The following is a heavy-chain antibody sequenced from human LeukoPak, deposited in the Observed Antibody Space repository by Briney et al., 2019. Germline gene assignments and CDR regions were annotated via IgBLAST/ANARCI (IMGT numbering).Heavy chain of an antibody. J-gene: IGHJ3*02. CDR1: GGSISSYY. V-gene: IGHV4-59*08. CDR3: GRLSARFCSGGTCYTNGAVDI. CDR2: IFYSGST. D-gene: IGHD2-15*01. Sequence: SETLSLTCTVSGGSISSYYWSWIRQPPGQGLEWIGYIFYSGSTNYNPSLKSRVTMSVDTSNKQFSLRLSSVTAADTALYYCGRLSARFCSGGTCYTNGAVDICGQGTRVTVSS.